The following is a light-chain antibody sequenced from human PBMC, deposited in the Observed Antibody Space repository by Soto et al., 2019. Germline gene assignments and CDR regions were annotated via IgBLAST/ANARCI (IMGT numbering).Light chain of an antibody. Sequence: QSALTQPASVSGSPGQSITISCTGTSSDVGGYNYVSWYQQHPGKAPKLMIYDVSNRPSGVSNRFSGSKSGNTASLTISGLQAEEEADYYCSSYTSSSTVVFGGGTKVPVL. J-gene: IGLJ2*01. V-gene: IGLV2-14*01. CDR1: SSDVGGYNY. CDR3: SSYTSSSTVV. CDR2: DVS.